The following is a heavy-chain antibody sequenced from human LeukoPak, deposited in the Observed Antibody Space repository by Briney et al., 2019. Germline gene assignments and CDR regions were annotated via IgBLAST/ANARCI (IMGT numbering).Heavy chain of an antibody. CDR3: ARHQLDYYDSSGYYFGTFDY. D-gene: IGHD3-22*01. CDR1: GGSISAYY. J-gene: IGHJ4*02. Sequence: SETLSLTCTVSGGSISAYYWSWIRQPPGKGLEWIGNVYYSGSINYNPSLKSRVTISVDTSKKQFSLKLTSVTAADTAVYYCARHQLDYYDSSGYYFGTFDYWGQGTLVTVSS. V-gene: IGHV4-59*01. CDR2: VYYSGSI.